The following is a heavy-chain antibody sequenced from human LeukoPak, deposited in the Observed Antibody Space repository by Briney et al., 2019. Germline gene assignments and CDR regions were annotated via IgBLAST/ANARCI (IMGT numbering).Heavy chain of an antibody. J-gene: IGHJ3*02. CDR3: ARVREYSSSWYDAFDI. V-gene: IGHV1-2*02. CDR2: INPNSGGT. CDR1: GYTFTGYY. Sequence: ASVKVSCKASGYTFTGYYMRWVRQAPGQGLEWMGWINPNSGGTNYAQKFQGRVTMTRDTSISTAYMELSRLRSDDTAVYYCARVREYSSSWYDAFDIWGQGTMVTVSS. D-gene: IGHD6-13*01.